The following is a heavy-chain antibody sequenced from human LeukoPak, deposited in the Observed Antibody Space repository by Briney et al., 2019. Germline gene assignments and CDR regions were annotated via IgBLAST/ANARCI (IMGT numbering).Heavy chain of an antibody. V-gene: IGHV3-49*04. D-gene: IGHD2-21*01. J-gene: IGHJ4*02. CDR3: TRVTLDMTGVVVIITLDY. CDR2: IRSKAYGATT. Sequence: PGGSLRLSCTASGFTFGDYGMSWVRQAPGKGLEWVAFIRSKAYGATTEYAASVEGRFAISRDDSKSIAYLQMNSLKAEDTGVYYCTRVTLDMTGVVVIITLDYWGQGTLVTVSS. CDR1: GFTFGDYG.